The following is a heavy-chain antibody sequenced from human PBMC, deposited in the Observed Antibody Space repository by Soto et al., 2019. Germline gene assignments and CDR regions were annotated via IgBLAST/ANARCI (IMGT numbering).Heavy chain of an antibody. J-gene: IGHJ5*02. D-gene: IGHD2-2*01. CDR2: ISAYNGNT. CDR1: VYTFTSYG. V-gene: IGHV1-18*01. CDR3: ARDRACSSTSCYGEGWFDP. Sequence: ASVKVSCKASVYTFTSYGISWVRQAPGQGLEWMGWISAYNGNTNYAQKLQGRVTMTTDTSTSTAYMELRSLRSDDTAVYYCARDRACSSTSCYGEGWFDPWGQGTLVTVSS.